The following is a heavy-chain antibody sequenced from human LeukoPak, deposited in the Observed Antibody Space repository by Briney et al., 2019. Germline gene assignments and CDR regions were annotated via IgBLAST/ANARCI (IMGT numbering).Heavy chain of an antibody. V-gene: IGHV1-69*04. D-gene: IGHD1-26*01. J-gene: IGHJ6*02. CDR3: ARAPRATPRYYYYYGMDV. Sequence: SVKVSCKASGGTFSSYAISWVRQAPGQGLEWMGRIIPILGIANYAQKFQGRVTITADKSMSTAYMELSSLRSEDTAVYYCARAPRATPRYYYYYGMDVWGQGTTVTASS. CDR2: IIPILGIA. CDR1: GGTFSSYA.